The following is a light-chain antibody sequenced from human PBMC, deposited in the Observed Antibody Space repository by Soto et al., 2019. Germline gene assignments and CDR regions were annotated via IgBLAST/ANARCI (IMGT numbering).Light chain of an antibody. CDR3: QHDNSYSEA. V-gene: IGKV1-5*03. J-gene: IGKJ1*01. CDR1: QTISSW. Sequence: STLSGSVGDRVTITCRASQTISSWLAWYQQKPGKAPKLLIYKASTLKSGVPSRFSGSGSGTEFTLTISSLQPDDFATYYCQHDNSYSEAFGQGTKVDIK. CDR2: KAS.